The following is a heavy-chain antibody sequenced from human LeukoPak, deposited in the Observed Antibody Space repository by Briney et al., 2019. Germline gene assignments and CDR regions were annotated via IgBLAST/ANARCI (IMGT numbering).Heavy chain of an antibody. CDR3: ARDSSGWSRNYGFDY. J-gene: IGHJ4*02. CDR1: GGSISSYY. D-gene: IGHD6-19*01. Sequence: SETLSLTCTVSGGSISSYYWSWIRQPVGKGLEWIGRIYTSGSTNYNPSLKSRVTMSVDTSKNQFSLKLSSVTAAGTAVYYCARDSSGWSRNYGFDYWGQGTLVTVSS. V-gene: IGHV4-4*07. CDR2: IYTSGST.